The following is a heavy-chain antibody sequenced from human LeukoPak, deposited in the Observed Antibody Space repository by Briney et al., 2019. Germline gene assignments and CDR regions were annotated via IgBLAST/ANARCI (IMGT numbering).Heavy chain of an antibody. V-gene: IGHV4-39*07. Sequence: SETLSLTCVVSGVSISGNRYYWGWIRQPPGRGLEWIGSIYYSASTYYNSSLESRVAISVDTSKNQFSLNLRSVTAADTAVYYCAREGRGAARLLYYMDVWGKGTTVTVSS. CDR1: GVSISGNRYY. CDR3: AREGRGAARLLYYMDV. J-gene: IGHJ6*03. CDR2: IYYSAST. D-gene: IGHD6-6*01.